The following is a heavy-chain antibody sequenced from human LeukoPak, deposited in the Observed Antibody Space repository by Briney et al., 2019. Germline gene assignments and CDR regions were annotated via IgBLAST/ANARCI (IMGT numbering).Heavy chain of an antibody. Sequence: SETLSLTCAASGGSFSGYYWSWIRQPPGKGLEWIGEINHSGSTNYNPSLKSRVTISVDTSKNQFSLKLSSVTAADTAVYYCARGLRIRVVTGYYYYGMDVWGQGTTVTVSS. CDR1: GGSFSGYY. V-gene: IGHV4-34*01. CDR2: INHSGST. D-gene: IGHD5-18*01. CDR3: ARGLRIRVVTGYYYYGMDV. J-gene: IGHJ6*02.